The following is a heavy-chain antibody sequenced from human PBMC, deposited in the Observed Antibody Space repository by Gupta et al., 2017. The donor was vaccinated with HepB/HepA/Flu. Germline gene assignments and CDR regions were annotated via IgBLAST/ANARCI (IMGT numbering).Heavy chain of an antibody. J-gene: IGHJ5*02. CDR1: GFTFSSYA. V-gene: IGHV3-23*01. CDR3: PRKPVGGWLPETWFDP. Sequence: EVQLLESGGGLVQPGGSLRLSCAASGFTFSSYAMSWVRQAPGKGLEWVSVISGSGGSTYYADSVKGRLTISRDNSKNTLYLQMNSLRAEDTAVYDCPRKPVGGWLPETWFDPWGQGTRVTVSS. D-gene: IGHD6-19*01. CDR2: ISGSGGST.